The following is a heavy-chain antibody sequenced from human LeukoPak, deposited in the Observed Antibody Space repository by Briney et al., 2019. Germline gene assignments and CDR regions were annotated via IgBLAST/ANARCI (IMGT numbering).Heavy chain of an antibody. CDR1: GFTFSSYA. J-gene: IGHJ5*02. D-gene: IGHD3-10*01. V-gene: IGHV3-30*04. CDR2: ISYDGSNK. CDR3: AGSQGYYGSGSYSEGNWFDP. Sequence: GGSLRLSCAASGFTFSSYAMRWVRQAPGKGLEWVAVISYDGSNKYYADSVKGRFTISRDNSKNTLYLQMNSLRAEDTAVYYCAGSQGYYGSGSYSEGNWFDPWGQGTLVTVSS.